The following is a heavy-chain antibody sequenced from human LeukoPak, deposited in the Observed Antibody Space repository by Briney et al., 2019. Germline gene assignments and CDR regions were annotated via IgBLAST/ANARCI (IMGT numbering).Heavy chain of an antibody. CDR2: INPNSGGT. CDR3: ARSHYGDYEGDFDP. Sequence: ASVKVSCKASGYTFTNFYLHWVRQAPGQGLEWMGWINPNSGGTNYAQRFQGRVTVTRDTSISTAYMELRELRSDDTAVYYCARSHYGDYEGDFDPWGQGTLVTVSS. D-gene: IGHD4-17*01. CDR1: GYTFTNFY. V-gene: IGHV1-2*02. J-gene: IGHJ5*02.